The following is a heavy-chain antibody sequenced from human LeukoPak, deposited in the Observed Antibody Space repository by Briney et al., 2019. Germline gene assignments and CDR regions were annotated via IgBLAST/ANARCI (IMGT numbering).Heavy chain of an antibody. CDR1: GFTFSSYA. Sequence: GRSLRLSCAASGFTFSSYAIHWVRQAPGKELEWVAVISYDGSNKYYTDSVKGRFTISRDNSKNTLYLQMNSLRADDTAVYYCARGQRAHVEWYYYMDVWGKGTTVTVSS. V-gene: IGHV3-30*04. D-gene: IGHD1-26*01. J-gene: IGHJ6*03. CDR3: ARGQRAHVEWYYYMDV. CDR2: ISYDGSNK.